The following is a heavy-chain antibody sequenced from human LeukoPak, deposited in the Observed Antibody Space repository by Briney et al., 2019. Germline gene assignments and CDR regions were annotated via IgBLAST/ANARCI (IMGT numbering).Heavy chain of an antibody. J-gene: IGHJ4*02. CDR1: RCTFSSYW. CDR3: ARIAAAGYDY. Sequence: GGSLRLSCAASRCTFSSYWMSWVSQAPGKGLEWVANIKQDGSEKYYVDSVKGRFTISRDNAKNSLYLEMNSLRAEDTAVYYCARIAAAGYDYWGQGTRVTVSS. D-gene: IGHD6-13*01. CDR2: IKQDGSEK. V-gene: IGHV3-7*03.